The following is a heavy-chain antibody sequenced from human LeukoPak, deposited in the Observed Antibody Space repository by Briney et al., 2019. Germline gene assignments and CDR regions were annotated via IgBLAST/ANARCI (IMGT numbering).Heavy chain of an antibody. CDR2: INPSGGST. D-gene: IGHD4-11*01. V-gene: IGHV1-46*01. CDR1: GYTFTSYY. CDR3: ARAGIHDYTCDY. J-gene: IGHJ4*02. Sequence: ASVKVSCKASGYTFTSYYMHWVRQAPGQGLEWMGIINPSGGSTSYAQKFQGRVTMTRDTSTSTVYMELSRLRSDDTAVYYCARAGIHDYTCDYWGQGTLVTISS.